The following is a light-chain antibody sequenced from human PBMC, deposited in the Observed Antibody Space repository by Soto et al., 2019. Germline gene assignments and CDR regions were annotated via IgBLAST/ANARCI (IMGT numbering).Light chain of an antibody. V-gene: IGLV2-23*01. CDR3: CSYAGSQV. J-gene: IGLJ2*01. CDR2: EGS. Sequence: QSVLTQPASVSGSPGQSITISCTGTSSDVGSYNLVSWYQQHPGKAPKLMIYEGSKRPSGVSNRFSGSKSGNTASLTSSGLQAEDEDDYYCCSYAGSQVFGGGTKLAV. CDR1: SSDVGSYNL.